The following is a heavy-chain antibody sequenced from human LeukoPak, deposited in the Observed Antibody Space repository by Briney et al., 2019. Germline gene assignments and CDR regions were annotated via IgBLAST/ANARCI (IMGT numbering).Heavy chain of an antibody. CDR2: ISSSSSYI. V-gene: IGHV3-21*01. Sequence: PGGSLRLSCAASGFTFSSYSMNWVRQAPGKGLEWVSSISSSSSYIYYADSVKGRFTISRDNAKNSLYLQMNSLRAEDTAVYYCARGKLWFGELLGYFDYWGQGTLVTVSS. CDR1: GFTFSSYS. D-gene: IGHD3-10*01. CDR3: ARGKLWFGELLGYFDY. J-gene: IGHJ4*02.